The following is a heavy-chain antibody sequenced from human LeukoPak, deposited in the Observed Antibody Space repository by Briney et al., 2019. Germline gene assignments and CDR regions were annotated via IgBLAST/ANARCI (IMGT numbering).Heavy chain of an antibody. CDR2: ISNDANNK. Sequence: GGSLRLSCAASGFTFSVYALHWVRQAPGKGLEWVAVISNDANNKYYVDSVNGRFTISRDNSKNTLYLQMNSLRAEDTAVYYCAKVGIEQWLSQGQFFDYWGQGALVTVSS. V-gene: IGHV3-30*04. CDR1: GFTFSVYA. J-gene: IGHJ4*02. CDR3: AKVGIEQWLSQGQFFDY. D-gene: IGHD6-19*01.